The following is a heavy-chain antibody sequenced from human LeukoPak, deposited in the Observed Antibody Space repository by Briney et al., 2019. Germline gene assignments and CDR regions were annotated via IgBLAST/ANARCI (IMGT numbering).Heavy chain of an antibody. CDR1: GYSFTTYW. CDR2: IYPGDSDT. Sequence: GESLKISCKGSGYSFTTYWIGWVRQMPGKGLEWMGIIYPGDSDTRYSPSFQGHVTISADKSISTAYLQWSGLKASDTAMYYCARVYCGGDCHYYFDYWGQGTLVTVSS. J-gene: IGHJ4*02. CDR3: ARVYCGGDCHYYFDY. D-gene: IGHD2-21*02. V-gene: IGHV5-51*01.